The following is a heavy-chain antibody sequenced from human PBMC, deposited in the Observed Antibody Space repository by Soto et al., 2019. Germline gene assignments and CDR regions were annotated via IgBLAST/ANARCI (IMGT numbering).Heavy chain of an antibody. D-gene: IGHD1-26*01. CDR3: ARGIGSGIFYQLDY. CDR2: IYYDGSHE. V-gene: IGHV3-33*01. Sequence: QVQLVESGGGVVQPGRSLRLSCAASGFTFSNHGMHWVRQAPGKGLEWVARIYYDGSHEYYADSVKGRFAISRDSSKNTLYLQMNSLRSEDTAVYYCARGIGSGIFYQLDYWGQGTLVTVSS. J-gene: IGHJ4*02. CDR1: GFTFSNHG.